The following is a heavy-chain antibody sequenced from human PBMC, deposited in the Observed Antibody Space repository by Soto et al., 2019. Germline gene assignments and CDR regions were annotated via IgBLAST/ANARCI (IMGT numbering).Heavy chain of an antibody. Sequence: GGSLRLSCAASGFTFSSYGMHWVRQAPGKGLEWVAVISYDGSNKYYADSVKGRFTISRDNSKNTLYLQMNSLRAEDTAVYYCAKPRDTAMGPGYWGQGTLVTVSS. D-gene: IGHD5-18*01. V-gene: IGHV3-30*18. J-gene: IGHJ4*02. CDR1: GFTFSSYG. CDR3: AKPRDTAMGPGY. CDR2: ISYDGSNK.